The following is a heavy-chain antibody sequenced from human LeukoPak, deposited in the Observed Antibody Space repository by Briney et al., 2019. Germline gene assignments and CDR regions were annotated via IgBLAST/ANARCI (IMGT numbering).Heavy chain of an antibody. V-gene: IGHV3-21*01. CDR1: GFTFRSYS. CDR2: ISSSSSYI. D-gene: IGHD2-2*01. Sequence: GGSLRLSXAASGFTFRSYSMNWVRQAPGKGLEWVSSISSSSSYIYYADSVKGRFTISRDNAKNSLYLQMNSLRAEDTAVYYCARDRNYCSSTSCYPYYYYYYMDVWGKGTTVTVSS. CDR3: ARDRNYCSSTSCYPYYYYYYMDV. J-gene: IGHJ6*03.